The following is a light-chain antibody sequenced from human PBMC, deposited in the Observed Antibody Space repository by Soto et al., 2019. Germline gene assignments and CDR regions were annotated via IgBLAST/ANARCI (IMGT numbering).Light chain of an antibody. Sequence: DIQMTQSPSSLSASVGDTVTITCRASQGINNYLAWFQQRPGKVPKLLIYAASTLQSGVPSRFRGSRSGTGFTLTISRLQSEDVATYYCQNYDSDPRTFGQGTKVEIK. V-gene: IGKV1-27*01. CDR3: QNYDSDPRT. CDR1: QGINNY. CDR2: AAS. J-gene: IGKJ1*01.